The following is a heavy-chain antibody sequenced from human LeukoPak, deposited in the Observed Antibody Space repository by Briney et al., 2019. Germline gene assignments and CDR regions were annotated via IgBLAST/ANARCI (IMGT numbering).Heavy chain of an antibody. CDR3: AKVAPYGNYLFHY. CDR1: GFTFSSYA. J-gene: IGHJ4*02. Sequence: TGGSLILSCAASGFTFSSYAMSWVRQAPGKGLEWVSGISGSGGSTNYADSVMGRFTIARDNSKNTLYLQMNSLGAEDTAVYYCAKVAPYGNYLFHYWGQGTRVTVSS. CDR2: ISGSGGST. D-gene: IGHD1-7*01. V-gene: IGHV3-23*01.